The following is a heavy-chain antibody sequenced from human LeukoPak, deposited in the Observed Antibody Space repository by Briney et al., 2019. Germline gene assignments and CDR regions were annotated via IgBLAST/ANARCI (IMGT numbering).Heavy chain of an antibody. V-gene: IGHV3-7*03. J-gene: IGHJ4*02. D-gene: IGHD3-3*01. CDR3: TRVSGAYDVSDY. Sequence: GGSLRLSCAASGFTFSSHWMSWVRQPPGKGLEWVANIREDGSLQYYVDSVEGRFTISRDNARKSVFLQMNTLRVDDTAVYYCTRVSGAYDVSDYWGQGALVTVSS. CDR2: IREDGSLQ. CDR1: GFTFSSHW.